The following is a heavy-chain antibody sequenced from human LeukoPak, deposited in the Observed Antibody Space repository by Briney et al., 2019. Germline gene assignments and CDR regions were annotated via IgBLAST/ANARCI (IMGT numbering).Heavy chain of an antibody. Sequence: GESLRISCKVSGYSFPSYWITWVRQMPGKGLEWMGIIYPADSDIRYSPSFQGQVTISADKSISTAYLQWSSLKASDTAMYYCARQEYCSGGSCYTWFDPWGREPWSPSPQ. V-gene: IGHV5-51*01. D-gene: IGHD2-15*01. J-gene: IGHJ5*02. CDR1: GYSFPSYW. CDR2: IYPADSDI. CDR3: ARQEYCSGGSCYTWFDP.